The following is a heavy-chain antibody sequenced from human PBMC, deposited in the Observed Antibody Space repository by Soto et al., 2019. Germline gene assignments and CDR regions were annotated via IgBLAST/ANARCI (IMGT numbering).Heavy chain of an antibody. D-gene: IGHD6-13*01. CDR2: IKSKTDGGTP. J-gene: IGHJ3*02. Sequence: PGGSLRLSCAASGFTFSNAWINWVRQAPGKELEWVGRIKSKTDGGTPDYADSVKGRFTISRDNSKNTLYLQMNSLRAEDTAVYYCAKGPRSSWYLAAFDIWGQGTMVTVSS. CDR1: GFTFSNAW. CDR3: AKGPRSSWYLAAFDI. V-gene: IGHV3-15*07.